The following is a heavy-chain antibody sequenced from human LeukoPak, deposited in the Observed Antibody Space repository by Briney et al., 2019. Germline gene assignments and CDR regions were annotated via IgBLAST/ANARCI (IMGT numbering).Heavy chain of an antibody. CDR2: INHSGST. V-gene: IGHV4-4*02. J-gene: IGHJ2*01. D-gene: IGHD1-14*01. CDR3: ARTPGEDWYFDL. CDR1: GGSISSSNW. Sequence: PSGTLSLTCAVSGGSISSSNWWSWVRQPPGKGLEWIGEINHSGSTNYNPSLKSRVTISVDTSKNQFSLKLSSVTAADTAVYYCARTPGEDWYFDLWGRGTLVTVSS.